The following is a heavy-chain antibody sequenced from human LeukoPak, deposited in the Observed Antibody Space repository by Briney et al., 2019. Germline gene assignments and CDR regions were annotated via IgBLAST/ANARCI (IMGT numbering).Heavy chain of an antibody. D-gene: IGHD3-3*01. CDR1: GGSLIAYY. V-gene: IGHV4-34*01. Sequence: SETLCRTYAVYGGSLIAYYPSWIPPPPQKRLERIAEIYHRGSTNHNTSLKSRVTTPVDTTKNQFSFNLNSATAADTTRHYCARGPVDFWSGYYYAFDIWGQGTMVTVSS. J-gene: IGHJ3*02. CDR3: ARGPVDFWSGYYYAFDI. CDR2: IYHRGST.